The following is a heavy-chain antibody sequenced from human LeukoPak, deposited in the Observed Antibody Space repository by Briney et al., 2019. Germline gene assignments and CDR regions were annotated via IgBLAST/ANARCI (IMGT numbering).Heavy chain of an antibody. J-gene: IGHJ4*02. CDR1: GYSFTSYW. D-gene: IGHD3-16*02. Sequence: GGSLRPSCKGSGYSFTSYWIGWVRQMPGKGLEWMGIIYPGDSDTRYSPSFQGQVTTSADKSISTAYLQWSSLKASDTAMYYCARHVLSYVWGSYRYTGSFDYWGQGTLVTVSS. CDR2: IYPGDSDT. CDR3: ARHVLSYVWGSYRYTGSFDY. V-gene: IGHV5-51*01.